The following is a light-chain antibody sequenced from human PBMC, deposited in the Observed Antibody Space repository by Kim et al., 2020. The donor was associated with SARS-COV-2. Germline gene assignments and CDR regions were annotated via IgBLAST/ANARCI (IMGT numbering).Light chain of an antibody. CDR1: NLRKYH. Sequence: SSELTQDPAVSVALGQTVRITCQGDNLRKYHASWYQQKPGQAPVLVLYGRNNRPSGISDRFSGSSSENTASLTITATQAEDEADYYCHCRDNNGDHPFGGGTQLTVL. V-gene: IGLV3-19*01. CDR2: GRN. CDR3: HCRDNNGDHP. J-gene: IGLJ2*01.